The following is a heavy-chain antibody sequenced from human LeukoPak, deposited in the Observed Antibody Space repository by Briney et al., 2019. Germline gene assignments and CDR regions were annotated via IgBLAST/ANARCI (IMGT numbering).Heavy chain of an antibody. J-gene: IGHJ4*02. D-gene: IGHD3-22*01. Sequence: GSLRLSCAASGFTFSSYSMNWVRQAPGKGLEWVSSISSSSSYIYYADSVKGRFTISRDNAKNSLYLQMNSLRAEDTAVYYCARDLYYYDSSGSPGGYWGQGTLVTVSS. CDR2: ISSSSSYI. CDR1: GFTFSSYS. V-gene: IGHV3-21*01. CDR3: ARDLYYYDSSGSPGGY.